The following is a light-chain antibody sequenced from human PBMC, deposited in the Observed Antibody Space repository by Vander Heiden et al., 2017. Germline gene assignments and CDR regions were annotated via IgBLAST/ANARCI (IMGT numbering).Light chain of an antibody. CDR1: SSNIGSNT. V-gene: IGLV1-44*01. Sequence: QSVLTQPPSASGTPGQRVTISCSGSSSNIGSNTVNWYQQLPGTAPKLLIYSNNQRTSGVPDRFSGSKSGTSASLAISGLQSEDEADYYCAAWDDSLNGRGVFGGGTKLTVL. CDR2: SNN. CDR3: AAWDDSLNGRGV. J-gene: IGLJ3*02.